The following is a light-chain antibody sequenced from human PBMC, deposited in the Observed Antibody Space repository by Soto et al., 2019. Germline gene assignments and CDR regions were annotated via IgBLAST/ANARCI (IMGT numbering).Light chain of an antibody. CDR2: EVN. CDR1: SSDVGGYNY. J-gene: IGLJ1*01. Sequence: QSALTQPPSASGSPGQSVSISCTGTSSDVGGYNYVSWYQQHPGKVPKLIIYEVNKRPSGVPDRFSGSKSGNTASLTVTGLQAEDEADYYCTSYAGGNHVFGTGTKVTVL. CDR3: TSYAGGNHV. V-gene: IGLV2-8*01.